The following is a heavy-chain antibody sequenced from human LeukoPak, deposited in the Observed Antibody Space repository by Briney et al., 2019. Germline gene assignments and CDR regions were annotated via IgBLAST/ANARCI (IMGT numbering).Heavy chain of an antibody. CDR2: IYGGGST. Sequence: GGSLRLSCAATGLGVSSNFMSWVRQAPGKGLEWVSVIYGGGSTYYADSVKGRFTISRDTPKNTLYLQMNSLRVEDTAVYYCASWPVGWYGEDSWGQGTLVTVSS. D-gene: IGHD6-19*01. V-gene: IGHV3-53*01. J-gene: IGHJ4*02. CDR3: ASWPVGWYGEDS. CDR1: GLGVSSNF.